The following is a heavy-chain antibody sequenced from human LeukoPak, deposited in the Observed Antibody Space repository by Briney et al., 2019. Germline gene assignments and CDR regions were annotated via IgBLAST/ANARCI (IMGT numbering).Heavy chain of an antibody. Sequence: GASVKVSCKASGYTFTGYYMHWVRQAPGQGLEWMGWINPNSGGTNYAQKFQGRVTMTRDTSISTAYMELRRLRSDDTAVYYCARDGGYNWNYVVFDYWGQGTLVTVTS. J-gene: IGHJ4*02. CDR3: ARDGGYNWNYVVFDY. CDR2: INPNSGGT. V-gene: IGHV1-2*02. CDR1: GYTFTGYY. D-gene: IGHD1-7*01.